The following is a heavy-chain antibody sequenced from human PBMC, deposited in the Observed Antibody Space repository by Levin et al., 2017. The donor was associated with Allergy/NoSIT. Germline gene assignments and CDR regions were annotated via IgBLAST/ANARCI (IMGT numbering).Heavy chain of an antibody. CDR2: INSDGSST. J-gene: IGHJ5*02. CDR1: GFTFSSYW. V-gene: IGHV3-74*01. Sequence: GESLKISCAASGFTFSSYWMHWVRQAPGKGLVWVSRINSDGSSTSYADSVKGRFTISRDNAKNTLYLQMNSLRAEDTAVYCCARGARYCSGGSCYGDGNWFDPLGQGTLVTVSS. D-gene: IGHD2-15*01. CDR3: ARGARYCSGGSCYGDGNWFDP.